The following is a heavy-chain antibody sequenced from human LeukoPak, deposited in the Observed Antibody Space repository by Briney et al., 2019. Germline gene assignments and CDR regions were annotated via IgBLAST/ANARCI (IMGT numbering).Heavy chain of an antibody. D-gene: IGHD6-13*01. Sequence: SETLSLTCAVYGGSFSGYYWSWIRQPPGKGLEWIGEINHSGSTNYNPSLKSRVTISVDTSKNQFSLKLSSVTAADTAVYYCARGGVYSSSSHNPFDPWGQGVLVTVSS. CDR1: GGSFSGYY. CDR3: ARGGVYSSSSHNPFDP. CDR2: INHSGST. V-gene: IGHV4-34*01. J-gene: IGHJ5*02.